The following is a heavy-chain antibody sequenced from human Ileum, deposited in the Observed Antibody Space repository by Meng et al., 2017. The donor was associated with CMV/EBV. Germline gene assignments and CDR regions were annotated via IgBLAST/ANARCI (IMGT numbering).Heavy chain of an antibody. V-gene: IGHV4-30-4*08. J-gene: IGHJ4*02. CDR2: IYYSGSP. CDR3: VRQVVAASFDY. D-gene: IGHD2-15*01. CDR1: GGSITSGNYY. Sequence: QVQRQESGPGLVNPSKTLSLTCTVSGGSITSGNYYWSWIRQPPGRGLEWIGYIYYSGSPYYKPSLKSRVTISLDTSKNQFSLNLRSVTATDSAVYYCVRQVVAASFDYWGQGALVTVSS.